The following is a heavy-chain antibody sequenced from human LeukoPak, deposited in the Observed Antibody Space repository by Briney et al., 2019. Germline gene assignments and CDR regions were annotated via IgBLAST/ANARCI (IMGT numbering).Heavy chain of an antibody. V-gene: IGHV3-15*01. Sequence: PGGSLRLSCAASGFTVGDAWMCWVCQGLGKGLEWGWRIKSKIDGGTTDYEAHVKGRFTISRDASNGTLYLQMSSLKTEDTALYYSDADSIHDYGDVSGDPFDIWGQGTMITVSS. CDR2: IKSKIDGGTT. CDR3: DADSIHDYGDVSGDPFDI. CDR1: GFTVGDAW. J-gene: IGHJ3*02. D-gene: IGHD4-17*01.